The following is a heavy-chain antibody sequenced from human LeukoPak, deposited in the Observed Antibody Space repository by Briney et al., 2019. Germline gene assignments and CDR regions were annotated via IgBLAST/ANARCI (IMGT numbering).Heavy chain of an antibody. CDR1: GYTFSGHY. D-gene: IGHD5-24*01. V-gene: IGHV1-2*02. Sequence: ASVKVSCKASGYTFSGHYMHWVRQAPGRGLEWMGWINPKTGETNYARNFQGRVTMTKDASMSAAYMDLRRLTYDDTAVYYCARDRDGYNRIVDHWGQGTMVTVSS. CDR3: ARDRDGYNRIVDH. J-gene: IGHJ3*01. CDR2: INPKTGET.